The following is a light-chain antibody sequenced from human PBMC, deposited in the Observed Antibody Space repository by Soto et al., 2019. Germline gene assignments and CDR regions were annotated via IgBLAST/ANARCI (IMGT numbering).Light chain of an antibody. Sequence: QSVLTQPPSVSGAPGQRVTISCSGSSSNIGAGYDVQWYRQFPGTAPKLIIYANSDRPSGVPDRFSGSKSGTSASLAITGLQAEDEADYYCGSWDSSLSAYVFGTGTKLTVL. J-gene: IGLJ1*01. CDR3: GSWDSSLSAYV. CDR2: ANS. CDR1: SSNIGAGYD. V-gene: IGLV1-40*01.